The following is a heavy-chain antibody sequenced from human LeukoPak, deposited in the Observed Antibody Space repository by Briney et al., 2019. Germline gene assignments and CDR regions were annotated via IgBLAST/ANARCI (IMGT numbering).Heavy chain of an antibody. D-gene: IGHD3-3*01. CDR2: INPNSGGT. J-gene: IGHJ4*02. CDR3: ARPIFGVVIPPGFDY. CDR1: GYTFTSYG. Sequence: HRASVKVSCKASGYTFTSYGISWVRQAPGQGLEWMGWINPNSGGTNYAQKFQGRVTMTRDTSISTAYMELSRLRSDDTAVYYCARPIFGVVIPPGFDYWGQGTLVTVSS. V-gene: IGHV1-2*02.